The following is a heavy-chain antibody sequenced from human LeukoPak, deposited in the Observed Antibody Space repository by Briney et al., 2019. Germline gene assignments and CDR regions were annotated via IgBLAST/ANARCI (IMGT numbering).Heavy chain of an antibody. CDR2: IYYSGST. Sequence: SETLSLTCTVSDDSITIYYWSWIRQPPGKGLEWIGSIYYSGSTYYNPSLKSRVTISVDTSKNQFSLKLSSVTAADTAVYYCAREPYPGGRDWFDPWGQGTLVTVSS. CDR1: DDSITIYY. D-gene: IGHD3-16*01. CDR3: AREPYPGGRDWFDP. J-gene: IGHJ5*02. V-gene: IGHV4-59*12.